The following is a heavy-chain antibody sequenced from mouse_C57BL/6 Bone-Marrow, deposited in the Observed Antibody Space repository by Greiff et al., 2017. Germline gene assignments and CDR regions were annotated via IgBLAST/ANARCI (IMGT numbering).Heavy chain of an antibody. D-gene: IGHD1-1*01. CDR2: ILPGSGST. CDR1: GYTFTGYW. V-gene: IGHV1-9*01. CDR3: ARGADYYGSSPDWFAY. Sequence: QVQLQQSGAELMKPGASVKLSCKATGYTFTGYWIEWVKQRPGHGLEWIGEILPGSGSTNYNEKFKGKATFTADTSSNTAYMQLSSLTTEDSAIYYCARGADYYGSSPDWFAYWGQGTLVTVSA. J-gene: IGHJ3*01.